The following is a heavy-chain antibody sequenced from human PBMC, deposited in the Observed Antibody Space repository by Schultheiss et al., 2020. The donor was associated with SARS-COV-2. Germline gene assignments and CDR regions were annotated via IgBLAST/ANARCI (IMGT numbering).Heavy chain of an antibody. V-gene: IGHV3-48*01. J-gene: IGHJ4*02. D-gene: IGHD5-24*01. CDR3: TSRGGGRVEMATIIDY. CDR2: ISSSGSTI. Sequence: GGSLRLSCAASGFTFSNAWMSWVRQAPGKGLEWVSYISSSGSTIYYADSVKGRFTISRDNSKNTLYLQMNSLRAEDTAVYYCTSRGGGRVEMATIIDYWGQGTLVTVSS. CDR1: GFTFSNAW.